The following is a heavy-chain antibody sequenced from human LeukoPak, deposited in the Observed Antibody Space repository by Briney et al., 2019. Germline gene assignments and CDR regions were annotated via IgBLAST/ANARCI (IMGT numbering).Heavy chain of an antibody. CDR1: AFTFSIYS. J-gene: IGHJ3*02. Sequence: GGSLRLSCAASAFTFSIYSINWVRQAPGKGLEWVSSISSSSSYISYADSVKGRFTISRDNAKNSLYVQMNSLRAEDTAVYYCPRGDSTGAFDIWGQGTMVTVSS. D-gene: IGHD1-14*01. CDR3: PRGDSTGAFDI. V-gene: IGHV3-21*01. CDR2: ISSSSSYI.